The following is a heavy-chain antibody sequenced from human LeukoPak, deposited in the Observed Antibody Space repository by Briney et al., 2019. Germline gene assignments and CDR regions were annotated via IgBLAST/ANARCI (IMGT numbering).Heavy chain of an antibody. V-gene: IGHV4-59*07. D-gene: IGHD3-16*01. J-gene: IGHJ4*02. Sequence: PSDTLSLPCTISGASISDYCWRWIRQSPAKGLEWIGYIYSSGSTNYNPSLNSRVTISVDTSKKHFSLKLTSVTAADTAVYYCASTFITFGGLMTFYFDSWGQGTLVTVSS. CDR3: ASTFITFGGLMTFYFDS. CDR1: GASISDYC. CDR2: IYSSGST.